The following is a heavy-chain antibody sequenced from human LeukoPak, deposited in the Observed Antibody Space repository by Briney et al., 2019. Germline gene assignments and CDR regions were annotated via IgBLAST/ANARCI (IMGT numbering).Heavy chain of an antibody. CDR3: AGRDVVAKKYYFDY. Sequence: KPSETLSLTCSVSGGSTSSYYWSWIRQPPGKGLEWIGYISDSGSTNYNPSLKSRVTISVDTSKNQFSLKLSSVTAADTAVYYCAGRDVVAKKYYFDYWGQGTLVTVSS. CDR2: ISDSGST. D-gene: IGHD2-15*01. J-gene: IGHJ4*02. V-gene: IGHV4-59*12. CDR1: GGSTSSYY.